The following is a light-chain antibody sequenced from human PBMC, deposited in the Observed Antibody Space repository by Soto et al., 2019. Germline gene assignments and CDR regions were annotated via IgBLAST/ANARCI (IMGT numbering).Light chain of an antibody. CDR3: QRYGG. J-gene: IGKJ1*01. CDR1: QSVRSK. V-gene: IGKV3-15*01. CDR2: GAS. Sequence: EIVMTQSPDTLSVSPGETVTLSCRASQSVRSKLAWYQQKPGQAPRLFIYGASTRATGIPARFSGSGSGTDFTLTISRLEPEDFAVYYCQRYGGFGQGTKVDIK.